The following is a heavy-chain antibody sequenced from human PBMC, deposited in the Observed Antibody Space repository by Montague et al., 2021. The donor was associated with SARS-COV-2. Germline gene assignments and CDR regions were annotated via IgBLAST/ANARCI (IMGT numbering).Heavy chain of an antibody. CDR2: TYYRSKWYN. J-gene: IGHJ2*01. CDR1: GDSVSSNIAT. D-gene: IGHD2-21*02. CDR3: ARAYCGGDCYFYWYFDL. Sequence: CAISGDSVSSNIATWNWIRQSPSRGLEWLGRTYYRSKWYNDYAVSVKSRVIINPDTSNNRISLQLNSVTPEDTVVYYCARAYCGGDCYFYWYFDLWGCGTLVTVSS. V-gene: IGHV6-1*01.